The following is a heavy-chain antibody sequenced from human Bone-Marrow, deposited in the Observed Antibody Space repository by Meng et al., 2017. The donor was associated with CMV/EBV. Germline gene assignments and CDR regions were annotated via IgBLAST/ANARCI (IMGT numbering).Heavy chain of an antibody. CDR1: GGSFSGYY. CDR3: ARVPRITARVEWFRRGTNWFDP. J-gene: IGHJ5*02. CDR2: INHSGST. Sequence: SETLSLTCAVYGGSFSGYYWSWIRQPPGKGLEWIGEINHSGSTNYNPSLKSRVTISVDTSKNQFSLKLSSVTAADTAVYYCARVPRITARVEWFRRGTNWFDPWGQGTLVTVSS. D-gene: IGHD3-3*01. V-gene: IGHV4-34*01.